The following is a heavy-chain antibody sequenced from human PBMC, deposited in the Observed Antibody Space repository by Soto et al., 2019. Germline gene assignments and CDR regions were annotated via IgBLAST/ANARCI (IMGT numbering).Heavy chain of an antibody. CDR1: RFTFNNYA. CDR3: AKDRSLYYYYGMDV. CDR2: ISYDGSNQ. J-gene: IGHJ6*02. D-gene: IGHD2-15*01. Sequence: QVQLVESGGGVVQPGRSLRLSYAASRFTFNNYAMHWVRQAPGKGLEWVAVISYDGSNQYYADSVKGRFAISRDNSKNTLYLQMNSLGAEDTALYYCAKDRSLYYYYGMDVWGQGTTVSVSS. V-gene: IGHV3-30*09.